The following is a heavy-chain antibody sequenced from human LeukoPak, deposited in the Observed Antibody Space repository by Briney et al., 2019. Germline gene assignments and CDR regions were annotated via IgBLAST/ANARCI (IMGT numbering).Heavy chain of an antibody. V-gene: IGHV4-38-2*01. CDR1: DYSISSGYY. Sequence: SETLSLTCAVSDYSISSGYYWGWIRQPPGKGLEWIGSIYHSGSTYYNPSLKSRVTISVDTSTNQFSLELSSVTAADTALYYCARVSYDYVWGSFASWGQGTLVTVSS. CDR3: ARVSYDYVWGSFAS. J-gene: IGHJ5*02. D-gene: IGHD3-16*01. CDR2: IYHSGST.